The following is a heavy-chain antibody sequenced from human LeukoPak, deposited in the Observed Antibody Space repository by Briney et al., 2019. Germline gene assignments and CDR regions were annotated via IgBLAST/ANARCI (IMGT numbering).Heavy chain of an antibody. Sequence: SQTLSLTCAISGDSVSANGAAWNWIRQSPSRGLEWLGRTYYRSKWYNDYAVSVKSRITINPDTSRNQFSLQLNSVTPEDTAVYYCARVPYYDFQADAFDIWGQGTMVTVSS. J-gene: IGHJ3*02. CDR2: TYYRSKWYN. V-gene: IGHV6-1*01. D-gene: IGHD3-3*01. CDR1: GDSVSANGAA. CDR3: ARVPYYDFQADAFDI.